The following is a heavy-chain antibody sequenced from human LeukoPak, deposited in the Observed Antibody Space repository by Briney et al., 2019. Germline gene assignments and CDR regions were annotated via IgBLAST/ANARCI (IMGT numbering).Heavy chain of an antibody. J-gene: IGHJ6*02. CDR1: GFTFSSYG. CDR2: IWYDGSNK. V-gene: IGHV3-33*01. Sequence: GGSLRLSCAASGFTFSSYGMHWVRQAPGKGQEWVAVIWYDGSNKYYADSVKGRFTTSRDNSKNTLYLQMNSLRAEDTAVYYCARVYSSSWYYYYYGMDVWGQGTTVTVSS. D-gene: IGHD6-13*01. CDR3: ARVYSSSWYYYYYGMDV.